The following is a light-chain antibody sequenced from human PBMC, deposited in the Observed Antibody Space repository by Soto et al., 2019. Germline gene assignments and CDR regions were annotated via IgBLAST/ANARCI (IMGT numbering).Light chain of an antibody. CDR2: AAS. Sequence: DIQMTQSPSSLSASLGDRVTITCRASQGIGVYLAWFQQKPGNVPRLLIYAASTLQSGVPSRFSGSGSGTDFTLTISSLQPEDVTTYYCQKYNSAPLTLGGGTKVDIK. V-gene: IGKV1-27*01. CDR1: QGIGVY. J-gene: IGKJ4*01. CDR3: QKYNSAPLT.